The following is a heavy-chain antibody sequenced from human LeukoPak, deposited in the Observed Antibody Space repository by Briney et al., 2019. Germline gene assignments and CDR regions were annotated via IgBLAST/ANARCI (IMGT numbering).Heavy chain of an antibody. CDR3: AKTPPLRDPGAFDI. Sequence: GGSLRLSCAASGFTFSSYGMHWVRQAPGKGLEWVAVISYDGSNKYYADSVKGRFTISRDNSKNTLYLQMNSLRAEDTAVYYCAKTPPLRDPGAFDIWGQGTMVTVSS. J-gene: IGHJ3*02. D-gene: IGHD2-15*01. CDR2: ISYDGSNK. V-gene: IGHV3-30*18. CDR1: GFTFSSYG.